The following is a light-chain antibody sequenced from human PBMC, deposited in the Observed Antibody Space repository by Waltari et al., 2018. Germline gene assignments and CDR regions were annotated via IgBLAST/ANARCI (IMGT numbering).Light chain of an antibody. V-gene: IGLV2-23*01. CDR3: CSYAGTWL. Sequence: QSALTQPASMSASPGQSITIPCTATNNDVGHYDLVSWYQQHPGRAPKLLIFQGTKRPSEVSGRFSGSKSADTASLTISGLQPEDEADYYCCSYAGTWLFGGGTKVTVL. CDR2: QGT. CDR1: NNDVGHYDL. J-gene: IGLJ3*02.